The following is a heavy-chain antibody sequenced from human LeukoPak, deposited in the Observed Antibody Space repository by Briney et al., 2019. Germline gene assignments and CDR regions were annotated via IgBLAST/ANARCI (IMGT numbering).Heavy chain of an antibody. D-gene: IGHD3-22*01. V-gene: IGHV5-51*01. J-gene: IGHJ3*01. CDR2: IYPDDSDT. CDR1: GYRFNAYW. Sequence: GESLKISCQGSGYRFNAYWIAWVRQMPGKGLELMGIIYPDDSDTRYSPSFQGQVTISADKSVRTAYLQWSSLKASDTAMYYCARPNITSYYDSRGYDAFDVWGQGTMVTVSS. CDR3: ARPNITSYYDSRGYDAFDV.